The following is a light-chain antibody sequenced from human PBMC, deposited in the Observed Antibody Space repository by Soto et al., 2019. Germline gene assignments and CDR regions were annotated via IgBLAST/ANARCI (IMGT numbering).Light chain of an antibody. CDR3: TSYAGSNNVL. CDR1: SSDVGGYNY. CDR2: EVT. V-gene: IGLV2-8*01. Sequence: QSALTQPPSASGSPGQSVTISCTGTSSDVGGYNYVPWYQQYPGKAPKLMIYEVTKRPSGVPDRFSASKSGNPASLTVSGLQAEDEADYYCTSYAGSNNVLFGGGTKLTVL. J-gene: IGLJ2*01.